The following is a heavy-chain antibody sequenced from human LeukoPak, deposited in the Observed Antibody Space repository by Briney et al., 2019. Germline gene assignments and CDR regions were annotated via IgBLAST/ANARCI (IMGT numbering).Heavy chain of an antibody. CDR3: ARFAEYPQPNYMDV. Sequence: TETLSLTCTVSGASISSYYWSWIRQPAGKGLEWIGRIYTGGSTKYTLSLNNPATMSVDTSNNQFSLKLLSVPAAATAVYYCARFAEYPQPNYMDVWGKGTTVTVSS. CDR1: GASISSYY. CDR2: IYTGGST. J-gene: IGHJ6*03. D-gene: IGHD3-10*01. V-gene: IGHV4-4*07.